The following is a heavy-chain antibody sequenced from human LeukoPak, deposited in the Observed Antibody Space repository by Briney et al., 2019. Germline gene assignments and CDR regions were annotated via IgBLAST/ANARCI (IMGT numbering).Heavy chain of an antibody. V-gene: IGHV4-59*01. CDR2: IYYSGST. Sequence: SETLSLTCTVAGGSISSYYWSWIRQPPGKGLEWVGYIYYSGSTNYNPSLKSRVTISVDTSKNKFSLKLSSVTAADTAVYYCAREDYYYMDVWGKGTTVTVSS. J-gene: IGHJ6*03. CDR1: GGSISSYY. CDR3: AREDYYYMDV.